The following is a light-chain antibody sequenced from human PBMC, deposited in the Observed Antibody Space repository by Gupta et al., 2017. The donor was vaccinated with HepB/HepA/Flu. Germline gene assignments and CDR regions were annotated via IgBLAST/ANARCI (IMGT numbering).Light chain of an antibody. CDR1: QSVLYSSSNKNY. V-gene: IGKV4-1*01. Sequence: DIVMTQSPDSLAVSLGQRATINCKSSQSVLYSSSNKNYLAWYQQKPGQPPKLLFYWASTRESGVPDRFSGSGSGTDFTLTISSLQAEDVAIYYCQQYDYTPLTFGQGTKVEIK. CDR3: QQYDYTPLT. CDR2: WAS. J-gene: IGKJ1*01.